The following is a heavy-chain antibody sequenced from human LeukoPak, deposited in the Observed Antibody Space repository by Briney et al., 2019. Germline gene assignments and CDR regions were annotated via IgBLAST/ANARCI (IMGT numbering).Heavy chain of an antibody. V-gene: IGHV1-46*01. J-gene: IGHJ4*02. CDR2: INPDGGNT. D-gene: IGHD1-26*01. CDR1: GYTFTNSY. CDR3: ARSRGSYLRRSYYFDY. Sequence: ASVKVSCKASGYTFTNSYIHWVRQAPGQVLEWMGLINPDGGNTNYAQNFQGRVTITRNTSISTAYMELSSLRSEDTAVYYCARSRGSYLRRSYYFDYWGQGTLVTVSS.